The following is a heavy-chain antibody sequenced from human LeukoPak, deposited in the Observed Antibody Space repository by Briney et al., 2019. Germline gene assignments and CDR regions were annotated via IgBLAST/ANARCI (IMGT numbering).Heavy chain of an antibody. J-gene: IGHJ4*02. V-gene: IGHV1-2*02. D-gene: IGHD2-2*01. CDR2: INPNSGGT. Sequence: ASVKVSCKASGYIFTGYYMHWVRQAPGQGLEWMGWINPNSGGTNYAQKFQGRVTMTRDTSISTAYMELSRLRSDDTAVYYCARDIVVVPAAIAGDAGVNYWGQGTLVTVSS. CDR3: ARDIVVVPAAIAGDAGVNY. CDR1: GYIFTGYY.